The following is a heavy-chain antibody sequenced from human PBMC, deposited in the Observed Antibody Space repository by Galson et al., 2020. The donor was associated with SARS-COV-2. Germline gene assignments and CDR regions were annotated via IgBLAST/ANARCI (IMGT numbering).Heavy chain of an antibody. CDR3: TVGYCSSTTCYPRFDP. CDR2: VKSKTNSYAT. Sequence: LSLTCAASGFTFRGSAIHWVRQASGKGLEWVGRVKSKTNSYATAYAESVKGRFTISRDDSRNTAYLQMNSLKSEDTALYYCTVGYCSSTTCYPRFDPWGQGTLVTVSS. J-gene: IGHJ5*02. D-gene: IGHD2-2*01. V-gene: IGHV3-73*01. CDR1: GFTFRGSA.